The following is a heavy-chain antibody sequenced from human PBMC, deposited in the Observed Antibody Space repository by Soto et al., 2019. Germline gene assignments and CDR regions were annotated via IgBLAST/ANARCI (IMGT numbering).Heavy chain of an antibody. J-gene: IGHJ6*02. Sequence: SVKVSCKASGGTFSSFAISWVRQAPGQGLEWMGGIIPIFGTANYAQKFQGRVTITADESTSTAYMELSSLRSEDTAVYYCATSTDFWSGSYGMDVWGQGTTVTVSS. V-gene: IGHV1-69*13. CDR3: ATSTDFWSGSYGMDV. D-gene: IGHD3-3*01. CDR1: GGTFSSFA. CDR2: IIPIFGTA.